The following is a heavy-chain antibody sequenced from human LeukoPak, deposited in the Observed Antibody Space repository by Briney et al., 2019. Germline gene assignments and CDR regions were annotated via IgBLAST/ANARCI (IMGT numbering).Heavy chain of an antibody. CDR3: ARVNYDFWSSYRQTYFDY. V-gene: IGHV1-8*03. Sequence: ASVKVSCKASGYTFTSYDINWVRQATGQGLEWMGWMNPNSGNTGYAQKFQGRVTITRNTSISTAYMELSSLRSEDTAVYYCARVNYDFWSSYRQTYFDYWGQGTLVTVSS. CDR1: GYTFTSYD. J-gene: IGHJ4*02. CDR2: MNPNSGNT. D-gene: IGHD3-3*01.